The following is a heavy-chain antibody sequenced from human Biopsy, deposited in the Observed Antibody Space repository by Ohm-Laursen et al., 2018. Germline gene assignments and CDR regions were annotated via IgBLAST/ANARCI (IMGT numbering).Heavy chain of an antibody. D-gene: IGHD4-17*01. Sequence: PSDTLSLTCTVSGGPVSSGGFYWSWIRQHPGKGLEWIGYIYYSGTTYYNPSLKSLVTISVDTSKNQFSLKLNSVTAADTAVYYCARRPYGDTRYWYFDLWGRGTLVTVSS. CDR3: ARRPYGDTRYWYFDL. CDR2: IYYSGTT. CDR1: GGPVSSGGFY. V-gene: IGHV4-31*01. J-gene: IGHJ2*01.